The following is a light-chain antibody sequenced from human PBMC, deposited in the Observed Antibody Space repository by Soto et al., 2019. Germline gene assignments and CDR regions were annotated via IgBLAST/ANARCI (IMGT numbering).Light chain of an antibody. Sequence: DLQLTQSPSSLSASVGDRVTITCRASQGINNTLAWYQQKSGKVPSLLIFAASTLQSGVPSRFSGSGFGTLFTLTISGLQAEDVATYYRQKYKGAPRTFGQGTKVEMK. V-gene: IGKV1-27*01. CDR1: QGINNT. CDR2: AAS. CDR3: QKYKGAPRT. J-gene: IGKJ1*01.